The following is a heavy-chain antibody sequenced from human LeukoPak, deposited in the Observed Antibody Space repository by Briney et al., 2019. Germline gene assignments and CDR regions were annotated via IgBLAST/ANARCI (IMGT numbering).Heavy chain of an antibody. CDR3: ARGSFVAQVPYYYYYYMDV. V-gene: IGHV1-2*02. CDR2: INPNSGGT. D-gene: IGHD2-15*01. J-gene: IGHJ6*03. Sequence: ASVKVSCKASGYTFTGYYMHWVRQAPGQGLEWMEWINPNSGGTNYAQKFQGRVTMTRDTSISTAYMELSRLRSDDTAVYYCARGSFVAQVPYYYYYYMDVWGKGTTVTVSS. CDR1: GYTFTGYY.